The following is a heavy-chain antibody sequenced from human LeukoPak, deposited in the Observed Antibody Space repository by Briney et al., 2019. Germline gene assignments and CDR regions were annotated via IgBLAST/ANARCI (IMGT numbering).Heavy chain of an antibody. CDR2: IYYRGST. V-gene: IGHV4-59*01. J-gene: IGHJ4*02. CDR3: ARVREQWLVRYFDY. CDR1: GGSISSYY. D-gene: IGHD6-19*01. Sequence: SETLSLTCTVSGGSISSYYWSWIRQPPGKGLEWIGYIYYRGSTNYNPSLKSRVTISVDTSKNQFSLKLSSVTAADTAVYYCARVREQWLVRYFDYWGQGTLVTVSS.